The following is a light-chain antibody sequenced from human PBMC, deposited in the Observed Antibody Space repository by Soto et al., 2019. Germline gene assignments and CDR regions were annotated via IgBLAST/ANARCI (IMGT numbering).Light chain of an antibody. CDR2: DAS. V-gene: IGKV3-11*01. J-gene: IGKJ5*01. CDR3: QQRSDWIT. Sequence: EIVLTQFPGALSLSPGERATLSFRASQSVSNYFAWYQQKPGQAPRLLIYDASNRATGIPARFSGSGSGTDFTLTISSLEPEDFAVYYCQQRSDWITFGQGTRLEIK. CDR1: QSVSNY.